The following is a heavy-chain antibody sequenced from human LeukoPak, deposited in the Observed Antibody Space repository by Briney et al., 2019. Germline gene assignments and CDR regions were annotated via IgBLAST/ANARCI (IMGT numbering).Heavy chain of an antibody. CDR2: ISGADDG. V-gene: IGHV3-23*01. CDR3: AKARTPVTSYFDK. J-gene: IGHJ4*02. CDR1: GFTFSTYT. Sequence: GGSLRLSCAASGFTFSTYTMSWVRQAPGKGLEWFSAISGADDGYYADSVKGRFTISRDNSKDTLYLQMNSLRTEDTAVYYCAKARTPVTSYFDKWGQGTLVTVSS. D-gene: IGHD4-23*01.